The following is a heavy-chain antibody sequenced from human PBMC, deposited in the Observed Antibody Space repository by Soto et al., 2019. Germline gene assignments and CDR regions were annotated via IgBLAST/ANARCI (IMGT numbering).Heavy chain of an antibody. CDR2: ISSSSSYI. D-gene: IGHD5-12*01. J-gene: IGHJ5*02. CDR1: GFTFSSYS. Sequence: EVQLVESGGGLVKPGGSLRLSCAASGFTFSSYSMNWGRQAPGKGLEWVSSISSSSSYIYYADSVKGRFSISRDNAKNSMDLQMNSLRAEDTAVYYCARSRDGYNRLAGAWFDPWGQGTLVTVSS. CDR3: ARSRDGYNRLAGAWFDP. V-gene: IGHV3-21*01.